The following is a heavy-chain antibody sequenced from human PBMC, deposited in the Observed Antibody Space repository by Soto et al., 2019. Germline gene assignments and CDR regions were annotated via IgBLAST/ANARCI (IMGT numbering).Heavy chain of an antibody. CDR3: ARSRYTSGWWTPPFDY. CDR2: ISYSDNT. D-gene: IGHD6-19*01. J-gene: IGHJ4*02. CDR1: GGSISSSSYY. V-gene: IGHV4-39*07. Sequence: SETLSLTCTVSGGSISSSSYYWGWIRQPPGKGLEWIGSISYSDNTYYNPSLKSRVTISVDTSKNQFSLKLTSVTAADTAVYYCARSRYTSGWWTPPFDYWGQGTLVTV.